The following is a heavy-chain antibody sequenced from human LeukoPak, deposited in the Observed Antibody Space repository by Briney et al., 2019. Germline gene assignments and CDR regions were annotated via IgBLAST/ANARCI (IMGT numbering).Heavy chain of an antibody. CDR3: ARARFTTYNWFDP. J-gene: IGHJ5*02. D-gene: IGHD1-14*01. CDR2: IYYSGST. CDR1: GDSISSYS. Sequence: PSETLSLTCTVSGDSISSYSWSWIRQPPGKGLEWIGYIYYSGSTNYNSSLKSRVTISVDTSKNQFSLKLSSVTAADTAVYYCARARFTTYNWFDPWGQGTLVTVSS. V-gene: IGHV4-59*12.